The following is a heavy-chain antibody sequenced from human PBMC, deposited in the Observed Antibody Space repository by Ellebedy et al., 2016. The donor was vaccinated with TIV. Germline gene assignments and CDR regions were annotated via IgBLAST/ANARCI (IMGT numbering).Heavy chain of an antibody. J-gene: IGHJ6*02. V-gene: IGHV3-30*18. D-gene: IGHD2/OR15-2a*01. CDR1: RFTFTSYG. CDR3: AKDMCSSRTCYGNYYYYSGMDA. CDR2: ISYDGSNI. Sequence: GGSLRLSXEASRFTFTSYGMHWVRQAPGKGLEWVAFISYDGSNIYYAESVEGRFTISRDNIKSTLALQMNSLRAEDTAVYFCAKDMCSSRTCYGNYYYYSGMDAWGQGTTVTVSS.